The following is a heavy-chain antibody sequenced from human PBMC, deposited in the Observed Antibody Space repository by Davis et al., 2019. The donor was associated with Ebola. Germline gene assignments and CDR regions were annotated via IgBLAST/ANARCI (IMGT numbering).Heavy chain of an antibody. CDR3: ARGRVVATFKIYYYYGMDV. V-gene: IGHV1-69*02. D-gene: IGHD5-12*01. CDR1: GGTFSSYT. CDR2: IIPILGIA. Sequence: AASVKVSCKASGGTFSSYTISWVRQAPGQGLEWMGRIIPILGIANYAQKFQGRVTITADKSTSTAYMELSSLRSEDTAVYYCARGRVVATFKIYYYYGMDVWGKGTTVTVSS. J-gene: IGHJ6*04.